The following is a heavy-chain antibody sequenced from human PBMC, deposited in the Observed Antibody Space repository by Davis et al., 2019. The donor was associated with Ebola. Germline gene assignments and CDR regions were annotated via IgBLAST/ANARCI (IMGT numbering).Heavy chain of an antibody. CDR3: ARDLSRWLHTYGKDV. CDR1: GYTFIGYG. V-gene: IGHV1-18*01. Sequence: AASVKVSCKASGYTFIGYGISWVRQAPGQGLEWMGWISAYNGNTNYAQKLQGRVTMTTDTSTSTAYMELRSLRSDDTAVYYCARDLSRWLHTYGKDVWGQGTTVTVSS. D-gene: IGHD5-24*01. J-gene: IGHJ6*02. CDR2: ISAYNGNT.